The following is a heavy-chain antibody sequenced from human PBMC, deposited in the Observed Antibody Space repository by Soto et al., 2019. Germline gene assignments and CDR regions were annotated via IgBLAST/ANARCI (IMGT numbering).Heavy chain of an antibody. Sequence: QVQLVESGGGVVQPGRSLRLSCAASGFTFSSYAMHWVRQAPGKGLEWVAVISYDGSNKYYADSVKGRFTISRDNSKNPRYLQMNSLRAEDTAVYYWARGRRDRRVFDYWGQGTLVTVSS. CDR2: ISYDGSNK. V-gene: IGHV3-30-3*01. CDR1: GFTFSSYA. CDR3: ARGRRDRRVFDY. J-gene: IGHJ4*02.